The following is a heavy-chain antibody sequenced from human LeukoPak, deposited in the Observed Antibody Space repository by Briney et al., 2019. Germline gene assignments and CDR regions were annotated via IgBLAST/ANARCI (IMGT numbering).Heavy chain of an antibody. CDR3: ARVGRFGELLLTRFDY. CDR2: ISSSGSTI. V-gene: IGHV3-11*01. J-gene: IGHJ4*02. CDR1: GFTFSDYY. Sequence: GGSLRLSCAASGFTFSDYYMSWIRQAPGKGLEWVSYISSSGSTIYYADSVKGRFTISRDNAKNSLYLQMNSLRAEDTAVYYCARVGRFGELLLTRFDYWGQGTLVTVSS. D-gene: IGHD3-10*01.